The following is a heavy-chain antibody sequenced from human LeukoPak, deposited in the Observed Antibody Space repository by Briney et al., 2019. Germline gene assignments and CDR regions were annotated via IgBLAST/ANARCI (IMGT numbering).Heavy chain of an antibody. V-gene: IGHV4-59*01. CDR2: IYSSGST. Sequence: SETLSLTCTVSGGSISSYYWSWIRQPPGKGLEWIGYIYSSGSTSYNPSLKSRVTMSIDTSKNQFSLKVKSVTAADTAVYYCARESNGDYFDYWGQGTLVTVSS. CDR3: ARESNGDYFDY. CDR1: GGSISSYY. J-gene: IGHJ4*02. D-gene: IGHD4-17*01.